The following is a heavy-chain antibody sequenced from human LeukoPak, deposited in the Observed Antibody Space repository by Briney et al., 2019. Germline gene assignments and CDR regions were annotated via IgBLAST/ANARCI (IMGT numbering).Heavy chain of an antibody. J-gene: IGHJ4*02. D-gene: IGHD3-9*01. Sequence: LPGGSLRLSCAASGFTFSSYAMSWVRQAPGKGLEWVSAISGSGGSTYYADSVKGRFTISRDNSKNTLYLQMNSLRAEDTAVYYCAKDVAYYDILTGLGYWGQGTLVTVSS. CDR2: ISGSGGST. V-gene: IGHV3-23*01. CDR3: AKDVAYYDILTGLGY. CDR1: GFTFSSYA.